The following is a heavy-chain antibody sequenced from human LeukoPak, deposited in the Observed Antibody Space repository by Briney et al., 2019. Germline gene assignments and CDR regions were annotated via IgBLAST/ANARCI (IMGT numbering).Heavy chain of an antibody. CDR3: AKVPGRIQLWPVDV. Sequence: GGSLRLSCAASGFTFSSYGMHWVRQAPGKGLEWVAVISYDGSNKYYADSVKGRFTISRDNSKNTLYLQMNSLRAEDTAEYYCAKVPGRIQLWPVDVWGQGTTVTASS. CDR2: ISYDGSNK. V-gene: IGHV3-30*18. D-gene: IGHD5-18*01. CDR1: GFTFSSYG. J-gene: IGHJ6*02.